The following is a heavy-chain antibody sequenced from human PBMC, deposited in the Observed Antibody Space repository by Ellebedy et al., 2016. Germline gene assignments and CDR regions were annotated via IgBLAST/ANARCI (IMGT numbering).Heavy chain of an antibody. CDR2: ISGSGGST. V-gene: IGHV3-23*01. CDR3: AKDSYYDILTGYFDY. Sequence: GESLKISXAASGFTFSSYAMSWVRQAPGKGLEWVSAISGSGGSTYYADSVKGRFTISRDNSKNTLYLQMNSLRAEDTAVYYCAKDSYYDILTGYFDYWGQGTPVTVSS. J-gene: IGHJ4*02. D-gene: IGHD3-9*01. CDR1: GFTFSSYA.